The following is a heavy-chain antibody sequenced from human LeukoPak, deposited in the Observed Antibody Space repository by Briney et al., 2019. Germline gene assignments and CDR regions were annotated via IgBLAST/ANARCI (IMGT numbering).Heavy chain of an antibody. Sequence: GASVKVSCKASGYTFTAYYMHWVRQAPGQGLEWIGRINPNSGGINYAQKFQGRVTMTRDTSISTAYMELSRLTSDDTAVYYCANLSSDYWGQGTLVTVSS. CDR3: ANLSSDY. CDR2: INPNSGGI. J-gene: IGHJ4*02. CDR1: GYTFTAYY. V-gene: IGHV1-2*06. D-gene: IGHD6-6*01.